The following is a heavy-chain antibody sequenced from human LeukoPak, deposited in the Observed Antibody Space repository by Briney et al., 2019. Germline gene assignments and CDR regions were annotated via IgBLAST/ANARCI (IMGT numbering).Heavy chain of an antibody. V-gene: IGHV3-48*01. CDR2: IGKTFSTA. CDR1: GFSLMSTD. D-gene: IGHD5-18*01. Sequence: PGGSLRLSCAVSGFSLMSTDMHWVRQAPGKGLEWISYIGKTFSTAYYADSVRGRFTISTDNAQNSLYLQMNSLRAEDTAVYYCTSYSYSGNYWGQGTPVTVSP. J-gene: IGHJ4*02. CDR3: TSYSYSGNY.